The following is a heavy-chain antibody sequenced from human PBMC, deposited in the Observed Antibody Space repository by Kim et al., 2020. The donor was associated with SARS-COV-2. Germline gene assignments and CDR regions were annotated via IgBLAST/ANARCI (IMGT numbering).Heavy chain of an antibody. V-gene: IGHV3-73*01. D-gene: IGHD3-22*01. J-gene: IGHJ4*02. CDR2: IRSKANSYAT. Sequence: GGSLRLSCAASGFTFSGSAMHWVRQASGKGLEWVGRIRSKANSYATAYAASVKGRFTISRDDSKNTAYLQMNSLKTEDTAVYYCTRRYYDSSAMFDYWGQGTLVTVSS. CDR1: GFTFSGSA. CDR3: TRRYYDSSAMFDY.